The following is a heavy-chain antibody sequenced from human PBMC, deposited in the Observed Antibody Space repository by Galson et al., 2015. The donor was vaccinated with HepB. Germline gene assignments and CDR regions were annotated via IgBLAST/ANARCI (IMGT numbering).Heavy chain of an antibody. CDR2: IKEDDGER. J-gene: IGHJ4*02. V-gene: IGHV3-7*03. Sequence: SLRLSCAASGFSFSTSWMTWVRPAPGRGLEWVAHIKEDDGERAYAASVKGRFLISRDNGKKSMYLQMNRLRVEDTAVYYCARLVKTSGHNWPSLLYYFDYWGQGSPVTVSS. CDR1: GFSFSTSW. D-gene: IGHD1-1*01. CDR3: ARLVKTSGHNWPSLLYYFDY.